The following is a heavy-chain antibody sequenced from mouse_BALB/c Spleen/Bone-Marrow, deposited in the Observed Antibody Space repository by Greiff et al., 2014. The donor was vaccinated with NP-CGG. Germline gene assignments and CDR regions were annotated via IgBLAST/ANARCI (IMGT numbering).Heavy chain of an antibody. V-gene: IGHV1-14*01. CDR3: AREGGLRRGDYYTMDY. D-gene: IGHD2-4*01. J-gene: IGHJ4*01. CDR2: INPYNDGT. Sequence: EVKLMESGPELVKPGASVKMSCKASGYTFTGYVMHWVKRKPGQGLEWIGYINPYNDGTKYNEKFKGKATLTSDKSSSTAYMELSSLTSEDSAVYYCAREGGLRRGDYYTMDYWGQGTSVTVSS. CDR1: GYTFTGYV.